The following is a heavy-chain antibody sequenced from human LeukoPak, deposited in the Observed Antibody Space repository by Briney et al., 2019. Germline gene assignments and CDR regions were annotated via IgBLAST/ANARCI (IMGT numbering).Heavy chain of an antibody. D-gene: IGHD3-16*01. CDR3: ARDHDYEGLKGNY. CDR1: GFTFSSYS. J-gene: IGHJ4*02. Sequence: TGGSLRLSCAASGFTFSSYSMNWVRQAPGKGLEWVSSISSSSSYIHYADSLKGRFTISRDNAKNSLYLQMNSLRSEDTAVYYCARDHDYEGLKGNYWGRGTMATVSS. CDR2: ISSSSSYI. V-gene: IGHV3-21*04.